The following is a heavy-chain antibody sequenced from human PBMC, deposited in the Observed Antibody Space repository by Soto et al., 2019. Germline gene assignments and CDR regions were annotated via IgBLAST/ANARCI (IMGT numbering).Heavy chain of an antibody. CDR2: ISDSGDGT. J-gene: IGHJ5*01. Sequence: DVQLLESGGHLVQPGGSLRLSCAASGFNFRNYVMSWVRQAPGKGLEWVSSISDSGDGTYYADSVKGRFAISRDNSKNMLFLQMNSLRAEDTAVYFCVKDGGRCSSIDCCCLFDSWGQGTLVAVSS. CDR3: VKDGGRCSSIDCCCLFDS. V-gene: IGHV3-23*01. CDR1: GFNFRNYV. D-gene: IGHD2-2*01.